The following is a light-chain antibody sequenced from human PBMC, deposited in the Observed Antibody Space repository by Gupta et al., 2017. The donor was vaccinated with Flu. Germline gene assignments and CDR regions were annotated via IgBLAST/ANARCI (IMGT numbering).Light chain of an antibody. V-gene: IGLV3-21*02. Sequence: GQTASIACGGNNSGSETVHWYQQKPGQAPVLVLYDDDFRPSGIPERFSGSNSGNTATLTIRRVEAGDEADYYCQVWDTASDHWLFGAGTTLTVV. J-gene: IGLJ3*02. CDR1: NSGSET. CDR3: QVWDTASDHWL. CDR2: DDD.